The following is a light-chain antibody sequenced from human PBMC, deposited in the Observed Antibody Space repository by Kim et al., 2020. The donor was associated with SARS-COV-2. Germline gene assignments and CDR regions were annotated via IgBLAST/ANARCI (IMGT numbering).Light chain of an antibody. CDR2: GKN. J-gene: IGLJ1*01. Sequence: SSELTQDPAVSVALGQTVRITCQGDSLRSYYASWYQQKPGQAPVLVIYGKNNRPSGIPHRFSGSSSGNTASLTITGAQAEDEADYYCNSRDSSGNHLVFGTGTKVTVL. CDR3: NSRDSSGNHLV. V-gene: IGLV3-19*01. CDR1: SLRSYY.